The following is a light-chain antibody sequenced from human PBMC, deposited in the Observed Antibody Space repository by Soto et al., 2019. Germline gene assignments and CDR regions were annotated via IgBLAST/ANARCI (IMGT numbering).Light chain of an antibody. CDR2: KAS. CDR3: QQYNSYPPT. J-gene: IGKJ3*01. V-gene: IGKV1-5*03. Sequence: DIQMTQSPSTLSASIGDRVTITCRASQSISTWLAWYQQKPGKVPNLLIYKASNLQGGVPSRFSGSGSGTEFSLTINSLQPDDLATYYCQQYNSYPPTFGPGTKVGVK. CDR1: QSISTW.